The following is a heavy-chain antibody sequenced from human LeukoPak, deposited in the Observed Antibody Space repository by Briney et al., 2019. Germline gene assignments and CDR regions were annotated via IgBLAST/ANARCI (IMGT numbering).Heavy chain of an antibody. CDR1: GFTFSSYS. CDR3: ARDDYGGVDY. V-gene: IGHV3-21*01. CDR2: ISSSSTYI. D-gene: IGHD4-17*01. J-gene: IGHJ4*02. Sequence: PGGSLRLSCAASGFTFSSYSMNWVRQAPGKGLEWVSSISSSSTYIYYAASVKGRFTISRDNAKNSLYLQMNSLRAEDTAVYYCARDDYGGVDYWGQGTLVTVSS.